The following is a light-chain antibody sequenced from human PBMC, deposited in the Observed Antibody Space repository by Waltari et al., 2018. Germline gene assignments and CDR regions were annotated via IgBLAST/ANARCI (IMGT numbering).Light chain of an antibody. CDR3: QQYGNSPRT. J-gene: IGKJ1*01. CDR1: QSVTSSH. V-gene: IGKV3-20*01. Sequence: EIVLTQSPGPLSLSPGERATLSCRASQSVTSSHLAWYQQNPGQAPRLLICGASRRATGIPDWCSGGGSGKYFTLTSTRLEPEDSAVQYRQQYGNSPRTFGQGTEVEIK. CDR2: GAS.